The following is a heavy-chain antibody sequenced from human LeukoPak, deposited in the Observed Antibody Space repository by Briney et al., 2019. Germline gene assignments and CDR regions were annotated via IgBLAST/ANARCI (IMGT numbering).Heavy chain of an antibody. CDR3: AKDLPGQWPTVFDY. V-gene: IGHV3-33*06. D-gene: IGHD6-19*01. J-gene: IGHJ4*02. Sequence: GRSLRLSCAASGFTFSSYGMHWVRQAPGKGLEWVAVIWYDGSNKYYADSVKGRFTISRDNSKNTLYLQMNSLRAEDTAVYYCAKDLPGQWPTVFDYWGQGTLVTVSS. CDR1: GFTFSSYG. CDR2: IWYDGSNK.